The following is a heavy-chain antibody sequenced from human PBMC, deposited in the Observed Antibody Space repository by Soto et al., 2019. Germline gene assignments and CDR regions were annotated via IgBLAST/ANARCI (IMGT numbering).Heavy chain of an antibody. J-gene: IGHJ5*02. V-gene: IGHV1-8*01. CDR1: GYTFTSYD. Sequence: ASVKVSCKASGYTFTSYDINWVRQATGQGLEWMGWMNPNSGNTGYAQKFQGRVTMTRNTSISTAYMELSSLRSEDTAEYYCAREVGGSSWPRGNWFDPWGQGALVTVSS. CDR2: MNPNSGNT. D-gene: IGHD6-13*01. CDR3: AREVGGSSWPRGNWFDP.